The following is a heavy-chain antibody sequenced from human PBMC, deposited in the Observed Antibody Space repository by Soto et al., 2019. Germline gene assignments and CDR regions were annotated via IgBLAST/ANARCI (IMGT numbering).Heavy chain of an antibody. V-gene: IGHV3-7*01. D-gene: IGHD3-10*01. CDR1: GFTFSSYW. CDR2: IKQDGSEK. CDR3: ARDLDYYGNWFDP. Sequence: VWSLRLSCAASGFTFSSYWMSWVRQAPGKGLEWVANIKQDGSEKYYVDSVKGRFTISRDNAKNSLYLQMNSLRAEDTAVYYCARDLDYYGNWFDPWGQGTLVTVSS. J-gene: IGHJ5*02.